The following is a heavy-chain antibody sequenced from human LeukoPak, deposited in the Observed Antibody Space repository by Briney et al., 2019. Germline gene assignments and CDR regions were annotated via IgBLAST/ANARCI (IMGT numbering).Heavy chain of an antibody. J-gene: IGHJ4*02. V-gene: IGHV1-2*02. CDR1: GYTFTGYY. Sequence: ASVKVSCKASGYTFTGYYMHWVRQAPGQGLEWMGWINPNSGGTNYAQKFQGRVTMTRDTSISTAYMELSRLRSDDTAVYYCAKVSNSGDYWQCLDFWGQGTLVTVSS. CDR3: AKVSNSGDYWQCLDF. D-gene: IGHD1-26*01. CDR2: INPNSGGT.